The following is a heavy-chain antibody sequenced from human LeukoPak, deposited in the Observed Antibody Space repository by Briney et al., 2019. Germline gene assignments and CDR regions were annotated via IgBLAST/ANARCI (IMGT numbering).Heavy chain of an antibody. J-gene: IGHJ3*02. Sequence: PGGSLRLSCAASGFTFSSYSMNWVPEAPGKGLEWVSYISSSSCNKYYADSVKGRFTISRDNAKNSLYLQMNSLRDEDTAVYYCASFRGWFGELLYPDAFDIWGQGTMVTVSS. V-gene: IGHV3-48*02. CDR1: GFTFSSYS. CDR2: ISSSSCNK. CDR3: ASFRGWFGELLYPDAFDI. D-gene: IGHD3-10*01.